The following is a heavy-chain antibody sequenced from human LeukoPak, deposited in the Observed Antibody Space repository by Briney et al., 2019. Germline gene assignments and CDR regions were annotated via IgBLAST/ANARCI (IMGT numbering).Heavy chain of an antibody. D-gene: IGHD5-12*01. Sequence: GGSLRLSCGAPGFTLIDYNMHWVRQAPGKGLEWVAFIQYDGTNKYYADSVKGRFTISRDNSRNTLYLQMNSLRAEDTAVYYCARDRTAYSYGTLFDYWGQGTLVTVSS. CDR2: IQYDGTNK. V-gene: IGHV3-30*02. CDR3: ARDRTAYSYGTLFDY. J-gene: IGHJ4*02. CDR1: GFTLIDYN.